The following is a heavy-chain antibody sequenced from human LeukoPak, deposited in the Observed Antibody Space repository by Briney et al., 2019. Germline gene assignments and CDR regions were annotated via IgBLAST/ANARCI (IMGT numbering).Heavy chain of an antibody. V-gene: IGHV1-18*01. CDR2: ISAYNGNT. CDR3: ARDLAVAGTDAFDT. CDR1: GYTFTSYG. J-gene: IGHJ3*02. Sequence: ASVKVSCKASGYTFTSYGISWVRQAPGQGLEWMGWISAYNGNTNYAQKLQGRVTMTTDTSTSTAYMELRSLRSDDTAVYYCARDLAVAGTDAFDTWGQGTMVTVSS. D-gene: IGHD6-19*01.